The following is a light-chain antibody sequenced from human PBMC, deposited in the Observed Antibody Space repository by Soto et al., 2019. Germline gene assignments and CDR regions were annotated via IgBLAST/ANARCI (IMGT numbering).Light chain of an antibody. J-gene: IGKJ4*01. CDR2: DTS. CDR1: QSISIW. Sequence: DIQMTQSPSTLSASVGYRVTITCRASQSISIWLAWYKQEPGKAPKLLIYDTSNLESGVPSRFSGSGSGTEFTLTISNLRPDDFATYYCQQYHTLLTFGGATKVDIK. V-gene: IGKV1-5*01. CDR3: QQYHTLLT.